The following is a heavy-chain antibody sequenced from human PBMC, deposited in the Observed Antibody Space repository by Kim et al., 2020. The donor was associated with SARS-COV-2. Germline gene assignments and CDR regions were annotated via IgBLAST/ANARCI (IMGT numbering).Heavy chain of an antibody. Sequence: NHNPPLKSRVPMSVDPSKNQFSLKLSSVTAADTAVYYCVRDGYAYYFDYWGQGTLVTVSS. D-gene: IGHD2-2*01. J-gene: IGHJ4*02. CDR3: VRDGYAYYFDY. V-gene: IGHV4-4*07.